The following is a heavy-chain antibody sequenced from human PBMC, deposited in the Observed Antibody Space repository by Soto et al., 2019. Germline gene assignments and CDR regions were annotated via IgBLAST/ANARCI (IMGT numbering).Heavy chain of an antibody. CDR1: GGTFSSYA. D-gene: IGHD3-10*01. CDR2: IIPIFGTA. CDR3: ARDPMVRGVIILTYYGMDV. V-gene: IGHV1-69*06. J-gene: IGHJ6*02. Sequence: VASVKVSCKASGGTFSSYAISWVRQAPGQGLEWMGGIIPIFGTANYAQKFQGRVTITADKSTSTAYMELSSLRSEDTAVYYCARDPMVRGVIILTYYGMDVWG.